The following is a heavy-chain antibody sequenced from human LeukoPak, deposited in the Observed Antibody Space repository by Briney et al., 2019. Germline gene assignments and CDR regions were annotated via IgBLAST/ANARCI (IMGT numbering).Heavy chain of an antibody. V-gene: IGHV3-64D*06. CDR2: ISSNGGST. CDR3: VKETYYYDSSGYRTWGY. D-gene: IGHD3-22*01. Sequence: GGSLGLSCSASGFTFSSYAMHWVRQAPGKGLEYVSAISSNGGSTYYADSVKGRFTISRDNSKNTLYLQMSSLRAEDTAVYYCVKETYYYDSSGYRTWGYWGQGTLVTVSS. J-gene: IGHJ4*02. CDR1: GFTFSSYA.